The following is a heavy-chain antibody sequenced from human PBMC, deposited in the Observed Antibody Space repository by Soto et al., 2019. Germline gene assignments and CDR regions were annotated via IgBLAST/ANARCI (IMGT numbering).Heavy chain of an antibody. Sequence: ASVKVSCKASGYTLTTYHMYWVRQAPGQGLEWIGIINPSGDTTTYAQKYQGRVTITRDTSTNTLFMELSSLRYEDTALYYCARPLFGTHTLAFDYWGQGTLVTVSS. CDR1: GYTLTTYH. D-gene: IGHD3-10*01. CDR3: ARPLFGTHTLAFDY. J-gene: IGHJ4*02. V-gene: IGHV1-46*01. CDR2: INPSGDTT.